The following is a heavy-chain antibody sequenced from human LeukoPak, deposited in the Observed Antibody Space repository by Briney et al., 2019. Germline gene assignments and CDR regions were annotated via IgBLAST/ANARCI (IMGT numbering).Heavy chain of an antibody. CDR3: AKEKFSGYAYFDY. V-gene: IGHV3-23*01. J-gene: IGHJ4*02. Sequence: GGSLRLSCTASGFTFSSSVMSWVRQAPGKGLERVSTFSGTSSNTYYADSVKGRFTISRDSSKNTLFLQMNSLRVEDTAVYYCAKEKFSGYAYFDYWGRGTLVSVSS. CDR1: GFTFSSSV. D-gene: IGHD5-12*01. CDR2: FSGTSSNT.